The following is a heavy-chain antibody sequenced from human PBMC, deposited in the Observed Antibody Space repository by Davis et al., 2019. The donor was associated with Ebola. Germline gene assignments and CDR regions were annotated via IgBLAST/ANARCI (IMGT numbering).Heavy chain of an antibody. CDR1: GGSISSGDYY. J-gene: IGHJ6*03. D-gene: IGHD3-3*02. V-gene: IGHV4-30-4*01. CDR2: IYYSGST. Sequence: PSETLSLTCTVSGGSISSGDYYWSWIRQPPGKGLEWIGYIYYSGSTYYNPSLKSRVTISVDTSKNQFSLKLSSVTAADTAVYYCARHFSAGSHTLMDVWGKGTTVTVSS. CDR3: ARHFSAGSHTLMDV.